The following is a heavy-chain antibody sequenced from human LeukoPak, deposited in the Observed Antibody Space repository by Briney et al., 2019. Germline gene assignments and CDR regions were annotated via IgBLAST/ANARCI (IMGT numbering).Heavy chain of an antibody. V-gene: IGHV3-53*04. CDR1: GFTFSSYA. CDR2: IYSAGTT. Sequence: GGSLRLSCAASGFTFSSYAMNWVRQAPGKGLEWVSVIYSAGTTYYADSVKGRFTISRQNPENTLFLQMNSLRAEDTAVYYCARVLGYDSSGYYRGYFDYWGQGTLVTVSS. J-gene: IGHJ4*02. D-gene: IGHD3-22*01. CDR3: ARVLGYDSSGYYRGYFDY.